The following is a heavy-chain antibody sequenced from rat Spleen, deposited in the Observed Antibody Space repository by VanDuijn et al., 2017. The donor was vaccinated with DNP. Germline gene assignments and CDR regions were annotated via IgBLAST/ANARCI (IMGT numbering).Heavy chain of an antibody. CDR2: MWSEGGT. CDR3: ASWGYSSYRDY. V-gene: IGHV2-32*01. CDR1: GFSLTSYH. Sequence: QVQLKESGPGLVQPSQTLSLTCTVSGFSLTSYHVHWVRQPPGKGLEWMGVMWSEGGTDYNSAIKSRLSISRDTSKSQVFLKMNSLQTEDTAMYFCASWGYSSYRDYWGQGVMVTVSS. D-gene: IGHD1-2*01. J-gene: IGHJ2*01.